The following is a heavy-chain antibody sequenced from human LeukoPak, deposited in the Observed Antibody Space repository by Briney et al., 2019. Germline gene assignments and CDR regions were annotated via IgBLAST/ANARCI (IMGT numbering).Heavy chain of an antibody. CDR2: ISTDSTYT. J-gene: IGHJ4*02. CDR1: GFTFSSYP. D-gene: IGHD2-15*01. CDR3: AKGEGYCGGGTCYRYFDS. V-gene: IGHV3-23*01. Sequence: GGSLRLSCAASGFTFSSYPMSWVRQAPGEGLEWVSIISTDSTYTFYAHSVKGRFTISRDNSKDTLYLQMSSLRVEVTAVYFCAKGEGYCGGGTCYRYFDSWGQGTLVTVSS.